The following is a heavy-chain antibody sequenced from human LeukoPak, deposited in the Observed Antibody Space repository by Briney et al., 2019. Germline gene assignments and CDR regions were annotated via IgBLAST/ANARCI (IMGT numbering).Heavy chain of an antibody. Sequence: PGGSLRLSCAASGFTFSSYWMSWVRQAPGKGLEWVANIKQDGSEKYYVDSVKGRFTISRDNAKNSLYLQMNSLRAEDTAVHYCARDQKGNYYDSSGYYYINWFDPWGQGTLVTVSS. V-gene: IGHV3-7*01. CDR1: GFTFSSYW. CDR3: ARDQKGNYYDSSGYYYINWFDP. CDR2: IKQDGSEK. D-gene: IGHD3-22*01. J-gene: IGHJ5*02.